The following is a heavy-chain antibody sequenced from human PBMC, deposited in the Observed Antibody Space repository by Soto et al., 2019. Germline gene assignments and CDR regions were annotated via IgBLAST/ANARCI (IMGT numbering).Heavy chain of an antibody. Sequence: QVQVVQSGAEVKKPGSSVKVSCKASGGTFSSYPISWVRQAPGQGLEWMGGIIPIIGTAAYTQKFQGRVTITADKSTGTAYMVLSSLRSEDTALYYCATQSYYYDRSGHAYDAFDIWGQGTMVTVSS. CDR1: GGTFSSYP. V-gene: IGHV1-69*06. J-gene: IGHJ3*02. CDR3: ATQSYYYDRSGHAYDAFDI. D-gene: IGHD3-22*01. CDR2: IIPIIGTA.